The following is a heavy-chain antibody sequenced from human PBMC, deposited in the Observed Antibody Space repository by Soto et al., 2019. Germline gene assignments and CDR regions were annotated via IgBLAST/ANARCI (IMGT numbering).Heavy chain of an antibody. CDR2: IYNSGST. CDR3: ASHYRRRGWEWATEPPFDY. V-gene: IGHV4-31*11. D-gene: IGHD6-19*01. CDR1: GGSISSGGYY. Sequence: SETLSLTCAVSGGSISSGGYYWSWIRQHPGKGLEWLGHIYNSGSTYHNPSLESRLTISVDTSKNQFSLKLNSVTAADTAVYYCASHYRRRGWEWATEPPFDYWGQGTLVTVSS. J-gene: IGHJ4*02.